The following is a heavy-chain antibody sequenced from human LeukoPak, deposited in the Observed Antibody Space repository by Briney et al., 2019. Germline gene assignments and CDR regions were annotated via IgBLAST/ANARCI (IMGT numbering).Heavy chain of an antibody. CDR2: ISAYNGNT. CDR1: RYTFTSYG. D-gene: IGHD3-22*01. Sequence: ASVKVSCKASRYTFTSYGISWVRQAPGQGLEWMGWISAYNGNTNYAQKLQGRVTMTTDTSTSTAYMELRSLRSDDTAVYYCAREGQEYYYDSSGYSSDYWGQGTLVTVSS. V-gene: IGHV1-18*01. CDR3: AREGQEYYYDSSGYSSDY. J-gene: IGHJ4*02.